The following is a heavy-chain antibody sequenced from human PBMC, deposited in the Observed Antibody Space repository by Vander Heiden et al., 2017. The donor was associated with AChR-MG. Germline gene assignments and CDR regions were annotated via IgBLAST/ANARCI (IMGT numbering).Heavy chain of an antibody. J-gene: IGHJ6*02. D-gene: IGHD1-26*01. CDR3: ATGGSWDGYYGMDV. Sequence: QVQLVQSGAEVKKPGSSVKVSCKASGGTFSSYAISWVRQAPGQGLEWMGGIIPVFGTVDYAQKFQGRVTIIADESTSTAYMELSSLRSEDTAVYYCATGGSWDGYYGMDVWGQGTTGTVS. V-gene: IGHV1-69*01. CDR1: GGTFSSYA. CDR2: IIPVFGTV.